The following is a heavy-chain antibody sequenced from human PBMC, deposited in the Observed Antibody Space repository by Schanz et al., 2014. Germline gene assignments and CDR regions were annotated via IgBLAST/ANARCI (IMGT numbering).Heavy chain of an antibody. CDR1: GGTFSSFG. CDR2: IIPSLGLA. J-gene: IGHJ4*02. V-gene: IGHV1-69*04. D-gene: IGHD6-13*01. Sequence: QGQLVQSGPEVKEPGASVKVSCEASGGTFSSFGINWVRQAPGQGLEWMGRIIPSLGLAKYEQKFQDKVTITADTSTTTAYMELSGLRSEDTAVYYCAASGAGYSSSWDFDYWGQGTLVTVSS. CDR3: AASGAGYSSSWDFDY.